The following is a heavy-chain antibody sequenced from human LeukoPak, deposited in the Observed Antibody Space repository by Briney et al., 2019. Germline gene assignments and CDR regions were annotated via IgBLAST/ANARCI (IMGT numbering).Heavy chain of an antibody. D-gene: IGHD3-10*01. J-gene: IGHJ4*02. CDR1: GFTVSRNY. CDR2: IYGDGST. CDR3: ARGGGYYGSGSYYKFDY. V-gene: IGHV3-66*01. Sequence: PGGSLRLSCAASGFTVSRNYMSWVRQVPGKGPEWVSVIYGDGSTYYADSVKGRFTISRDNSKNTLYLQMNSLRAEDTAVHYCARGGGYYGSGSYYKFDYWGQGTLVTVSS.